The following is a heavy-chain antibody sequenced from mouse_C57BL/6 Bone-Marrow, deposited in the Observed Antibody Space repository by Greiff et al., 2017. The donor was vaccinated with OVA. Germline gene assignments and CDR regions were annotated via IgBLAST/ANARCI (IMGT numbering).Heavy chain of an antibody. CDR2: INPYNGGT. J-gene: IGHJ1*03. D-gene: IGHD1-1*01. Sequence: VQLQQSGPVLVKPGASVKMSCKASGYTFTDYYMTWVKQSHGKSLEWIGVINPYNGGTSYNQKFKGKATLTVDKSSSTAYMELNSLTSEDSAVYYCARRVGSRYWYFDVWGTGTTVTVSS. CDR3: ARRVGSRYWYFDV. V-gene: IGHV1-19*01. CDR1: GYTFTDYY.